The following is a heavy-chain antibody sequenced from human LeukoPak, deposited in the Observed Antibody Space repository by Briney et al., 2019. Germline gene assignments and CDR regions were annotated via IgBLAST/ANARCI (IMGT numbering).Heavy chain of an antibody. CDR3: ARDYGKSYGMDV. D-gene: IGHD1-26*01. CDR2: IWYDGSNK. V-gene: IGHV3-33*01. CDR1: GFTFSSYG. Sequence: QPGGSLRLSCAASGFTFSSYGMHWVRQAPGKGLEWVAVIWYDGSNKYYADSVKGRFTISRDNSKNTLYLQMNSLRAEDTAVYYCARDYGKSYGMDVWGQGTTVTVSS. J-gene: IGHJ6*02.